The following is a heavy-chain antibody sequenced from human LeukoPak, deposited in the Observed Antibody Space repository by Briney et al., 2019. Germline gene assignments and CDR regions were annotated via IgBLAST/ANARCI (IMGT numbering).Heavy chain of an antibody. V-gene: IGHV4-4*07. CDR3: ARDSGTSGEGKFDP. D-gene: IGHD3-10*01. CDR2: IYDGGST. J-gene: IGHJ5*02. Sequence: SETLSLTCTVSGGSVNSYYLSWIRQPAGKTLEWIGRIYDGGSTNYNPSLKSRVTMSVDTSKNQISLKLKSVTAADTAVYYCARDSGTSGEGKFDPWGQGALVTVSS. CDR1: GGSVNSYY.